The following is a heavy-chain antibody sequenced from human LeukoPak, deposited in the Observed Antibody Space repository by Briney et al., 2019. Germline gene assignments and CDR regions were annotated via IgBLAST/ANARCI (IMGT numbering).Heavy chain of an antibody. V-gene: IGHV5-51*01. CDR1: RYSFITYW. Sequence: GESLKISCKGSRYSFITYWIGWVRPVPGKGLEWMGMIYPGNSDTIYSPSFQGQVTISADKSISSAYLQWSSLKASGTAMHSCARRGYNSGSNYWGQGTLVTVSS. J-gene: IGHJ4*02. CDR2: IYPGNSDT. D-gene: IGHD6-19*01. CDR3: ARRGYNSGSNY.